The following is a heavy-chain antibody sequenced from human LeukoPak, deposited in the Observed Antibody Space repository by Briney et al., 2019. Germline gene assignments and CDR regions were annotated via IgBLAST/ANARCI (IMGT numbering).Heavy chain of an antibody. J-gene: IGHJ4*02. V-gene: IGHV3-30*04. CDR3: ARDKGISYLSSFDY. CDR2: ISYDGSNE. D-gene: IGHD6-6*01. Sequence: GGSLRLSCAASGFTFSSYVMHWVRQAPGKGLEWVAIISYDGSNEYYADSVKGRFTISRDNSKNTLYLQMSSLRAADTAVYYCARDKGISYLSSFDYWGQGTLVTVSS. CDR1: GFTFSSYV.